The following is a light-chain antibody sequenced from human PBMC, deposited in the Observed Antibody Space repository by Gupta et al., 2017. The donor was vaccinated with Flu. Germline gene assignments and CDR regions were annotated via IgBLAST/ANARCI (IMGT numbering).Light chain of an antibody. CDR2: DVS. Sequence: HSALTQPASASGSPGQAVTISCTGTSSDVGGYNYVSWYQQHPGKAPIRIIDDVSKRPAGVPGFSAAYYAATTALTTVCVHEEEEAAYYYRTESATSNIVVFGGGTKLTVL. V-gene: IGLV2-8*01. J-gene: IGLJ2*01. CDR3: TESATSNIVV. CDR1: SSDVGGYNY.